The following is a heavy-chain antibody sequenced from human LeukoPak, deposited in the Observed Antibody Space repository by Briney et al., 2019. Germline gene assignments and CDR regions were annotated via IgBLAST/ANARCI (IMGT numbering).Heavy chain of an antibody. CDR2: ISGSSYYI. CDR1: GFTFSTYV. Sequence: GGSLRFSCAASGFTFSTYVMNWVRQAPGKGLEWVSSISGSSYYIYYADSVKGRFTISRDSAKNSLYLQMNSLRAEDTAVYYCAREIVTGGDTFDIWGQGTMVTVSS. D-gene: IGHD2-21*01. V-gene: IGHV3-21*01. CDR3: AREIVTGGDTFDI. J-gene: IGHJ3*02.